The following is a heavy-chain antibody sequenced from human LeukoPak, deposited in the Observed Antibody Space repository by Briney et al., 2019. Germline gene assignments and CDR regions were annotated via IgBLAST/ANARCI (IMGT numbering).Heavy chain of an antibody. CDR1: GGTFSSYA. J-gene: IGHJ3*02. Sequence: GASVKVSCKASGGTFSSYAISWVRQAPGQGLEWMGRIIPIFGIANYAQKFQGRVTITADKSTSTAYMELSSLRSEDTAVYYCAGGVNDAFDIWGQGTMVTVSS. CDR3: AGGVNDAFDI. CDR2: IIPIFGIA. V-gene: IGHV1-69*04.